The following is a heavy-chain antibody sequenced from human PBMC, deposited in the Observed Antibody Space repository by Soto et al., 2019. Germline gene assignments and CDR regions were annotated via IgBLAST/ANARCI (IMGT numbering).Heavy chain of an antibody. D-gene: IGHD3-22*01. CDR3: AKEIVVVFGLGD. Sequence: QVQLVESGGGVVQPGRSLRLSCAASGFTFSSYGMHWVRQAPGKGLEWVAVISYDGSNKYYADSVKGRFTISRDNSKNTLYLQMNSLRAEDTAVYYCAKEIVVVFGLGDWGQGTLVTVSS. CDR1: GFTFSSYG. J-gene: IGHJ4*02. CDR2: ISYDGSNK. V-gene: IGHV3-30*18.